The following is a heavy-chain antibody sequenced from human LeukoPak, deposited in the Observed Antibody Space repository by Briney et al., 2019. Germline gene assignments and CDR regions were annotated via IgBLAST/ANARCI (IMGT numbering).Heavy chain of an antibody. D-gene: IGHD5-18*01. J-gene: IGHJ4*02. V-gene: IGHV3-9*01. CDR3: AKAPVDTAMDPHFDY. CDR1: GFDFSNYA. CDR2: ISWNSGSI. Sequence: PGGSLRLSCAATGFDFSNYAMHWVRQAPGKGLEWVSGISWNSGSIGYADSVKGRFTISRDNAKNSLYLQMNSLRAEDTALYYCAKAPVDTAMDPHFDYWGQGTLVTVSS.